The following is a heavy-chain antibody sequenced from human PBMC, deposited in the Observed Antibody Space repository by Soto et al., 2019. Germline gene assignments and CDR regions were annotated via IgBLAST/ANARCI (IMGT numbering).Heavy chain of an antibody. Sequence: QVQLVESGGGVVQPGRSLRLSCAASGFTFSSYGMHWVRQAPGKGLEWVAVIWYDGSNKYYADSVKGRFTISRGNSKSTLYLQMHGLRAEDTAVYYCARDKISSWYGQTNRFDPGGQGTLVTASS. V-gene: IGHV3-33*01. CDR2: IWYDGSNK. CDR3: ARDKISSWYGQTNRFDP. CDR1: GFTFSSYG. D-gene: IGHD6-13*01. J-gene: IGHJ5*02.